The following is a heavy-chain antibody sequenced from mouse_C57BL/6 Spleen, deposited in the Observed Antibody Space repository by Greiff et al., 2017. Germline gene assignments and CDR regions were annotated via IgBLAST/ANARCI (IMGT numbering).Heavy chain of an antibody. Sequence: EVQLVESGAELVRPGASVKLSCTASGFNIKDDYMHWVKQRPEQGLEWIGWIDPENGDTEYASKFQGKATITADTSSNTAYLQLSSLTSEDTAVYYCTHYYGSSPWFAYWGQGTLVTVSA. CDR1: GFNIKDDY. D-gene: IGHD1-1*01. CDR2: IDPENGDT. J-gene: IGHJ3*01. V-gene: IGHV14-4*01. CDR3: THYYGSSPWFAY.